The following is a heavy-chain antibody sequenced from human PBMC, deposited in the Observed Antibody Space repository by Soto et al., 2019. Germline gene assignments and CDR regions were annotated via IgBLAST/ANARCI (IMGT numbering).Heavy chain of an antibody. CDR3: AAVGTLIYYYYYGMDV. J-gene: IGHJ6*02. CDR1: GFTFTSSA. CDR2: IVVGSGNT. D-gene: IGHD6-13*01. V-gene: IGHV1-58*01. Sequence: SVNVSCKASGFTFTSSAVQWVRQARGQRLEWIGWIVVGSGNTNYAQKFQERVTITRDMSTSTAYMELSSLRSEDTAVYYCAAVGTLIYYYYYGMDVWGQGTTVTVSS.